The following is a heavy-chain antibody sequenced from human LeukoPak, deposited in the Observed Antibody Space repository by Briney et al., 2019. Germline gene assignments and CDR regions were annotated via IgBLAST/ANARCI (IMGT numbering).Heavy chain of an antibody. Sequence: ASVKVSCKASGYPFSPHFLNWVRQAAGQGLEWMGNIDTTTGNPRYAQDFTGRFVFSLDTSVSTAYLQITSLKADDTAAYYCVRGTPTPGMDYWGQGTQVTVSS. CDR2: IDTTTGNP. D-gene: IGHD3-10*01. J-gene: IGHJ4*02. V-gene: IGHV7-4-1*02. CDR3: VRGTPTPGMDY. CDR1: GYPFSPHF.